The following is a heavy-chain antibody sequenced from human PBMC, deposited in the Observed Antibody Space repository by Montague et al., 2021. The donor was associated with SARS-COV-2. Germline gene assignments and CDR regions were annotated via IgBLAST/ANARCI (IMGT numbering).Heavy chain of an antibody. CDR2: INSDGRRT. Sequence: SLSLSCAASGFTFSSYWMHWVRQAPGKGLVWVSRINSDGRRTSYADSVKGRFTISRDNAKNTVYLQMNSLRAEDTAVYYCARDIAVVTFDPWGQGTLVTVSS. D-gene: IGHD6-19*01. J-gene: IGHJ5*02. CDR1: GFTFSSYW. V-gene: IGHV3-74*01. CDR3: ARDIAVVTFDP.